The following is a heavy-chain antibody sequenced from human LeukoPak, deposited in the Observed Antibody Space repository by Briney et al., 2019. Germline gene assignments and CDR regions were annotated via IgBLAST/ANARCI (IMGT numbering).Heavy chain of an antibody. D-gene: IGHD1-26*01. Sequence: ASVTVSCKASGYTFTGYYMHWVRQAPGQGLEGMGWINPKSGGTNYAQKFEGRVTITRDTSISTAYMELSRLRSHDPAVYYCAVNSGSYLTTDPFDLWGQGPMVTVSS. CDR3: AVNSGSYLTTDPFDL. CDR2: INPKSGGT. J-gene: IGHJ3*01. CDR1: GYTFTGYY. V-gene: IGHV1-2*02.